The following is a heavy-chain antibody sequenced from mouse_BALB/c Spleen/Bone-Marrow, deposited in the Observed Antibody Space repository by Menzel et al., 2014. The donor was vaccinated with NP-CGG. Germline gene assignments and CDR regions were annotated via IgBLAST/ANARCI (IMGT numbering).Heavy chain of an antibody. CDR2: IRNKAYGYTT. CDR3: ARDMGGLLFDS. Sequence: EVKLMESGGGLVQPGGSLRLSCATSGFTFTDYYMNWVRQPPGKALEWLAFIRNKAYGYTTEYSASVKGRFTISRDNSQNILYLQMYTLRAEDSATYYCARDMGGLLFDSWGQGTTLSVSS. J-gene: IGHJ2*01. CDR1: GFTFTDYY. D-gene: IGHD1-1*01. V-gene: IGHV7-3*02.